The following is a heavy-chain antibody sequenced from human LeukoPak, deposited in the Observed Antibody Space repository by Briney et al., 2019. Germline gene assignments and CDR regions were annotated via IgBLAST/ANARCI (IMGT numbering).Heavy chain of an antibody. Sequence: GGSLRLSCVASGFTFSNHAMSWVRQAPGKGLDWVSTISDSGGGTYFADSVKGRFTISRDNSKNTLLLQMNSLRAEDTAVYYCAKLSKAASGREYFDFWGQGTLVTVSS. J-gene: IGHJ4*02. V-gene: IGHV3-23*01. D-gene: IGHD6-13*01. CDR1: GFTFSNHA. CDR2: ISDSGGGT. CDR3: AKLSKAASGREYFDF.